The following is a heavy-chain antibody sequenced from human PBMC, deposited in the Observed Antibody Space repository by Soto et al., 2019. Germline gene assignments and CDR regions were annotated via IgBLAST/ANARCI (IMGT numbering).Heavy chain of an antibody. Sequence: EVQLLESGGGLVQPGGSLRLSCAASGFTFSDYAMSWVRQAPGKGLEWVSAINNGGDTYYADSVKGRFTISRDNSKNTLSLQMTSVRAEDTAVYYCAKEGKEAAFDLWGQGTMVTVSS. J-gene: IGHJ3*01. CDR3: AKEGKEAAFDL. V-gene: IGHV3-23*01. CDR1: GFTFSDYA. CDR2: INNGGDT.